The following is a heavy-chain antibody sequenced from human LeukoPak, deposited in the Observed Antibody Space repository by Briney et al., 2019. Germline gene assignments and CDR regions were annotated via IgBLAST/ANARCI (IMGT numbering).Heavy chain of an antibody. CDR2: ISSSADST. Sequence: GGSLRLSCEASGFTFSSYAMSWVRQAPGKGLAWVSVISSSADSTYYADSVKGRFTISRDNSKNTLYLQMNNVRAEDTAVYYCAKPLEKYTYGGNFDCWGQGILVTVSS. D-gene: IGHD4-23*01. CDR3: AKPLEKYTYGGNFDC. V-gene: IGHV3-23*01. CDR1: GFTFSSYA. J-gene: IGHJ4*02.